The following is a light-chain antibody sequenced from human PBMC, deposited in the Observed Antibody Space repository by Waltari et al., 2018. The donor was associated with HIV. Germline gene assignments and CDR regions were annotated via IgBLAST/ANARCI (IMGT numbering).Light chain of an antibody. J-gene: IGKJ1*01. CDR1: KGIRSY. CDR3: QQLNEYPWT. CDR2: AAS. V-gene: IGKV1-9*01. Sequence: DIQLTQSPSFLSASVGDRVTMTCRASKGIRSYLAWYQQKPGNAPNLLISAASTLQIGVPSRFSGSGSGTEFTLTISSLQPEDFATYSCQQLNEYPWTFGQGTKVEMK.